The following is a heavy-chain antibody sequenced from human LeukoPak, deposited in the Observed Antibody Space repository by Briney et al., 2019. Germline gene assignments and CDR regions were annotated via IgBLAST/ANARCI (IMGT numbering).Heavy chain of an antibody. J-gene: IGHJ4*02. CDR3: ARDLSVGAKPDLGFDY. Sequence: GGSLRLSCAASGFTFSSYNMNWVRQAPGKGLEWVSSISSSSSYVYYADSVKGRFTISRDNAKNSLYLQMNSLRAEDTAVYYCARDLSVGAKPDLGFDYWGQGTLVTVSS. D-gene: IGHD1-26*01. CDR1: GFTFSSYN. V-gene: IGHV3-21*01. CDR2: ISSSSSYV.